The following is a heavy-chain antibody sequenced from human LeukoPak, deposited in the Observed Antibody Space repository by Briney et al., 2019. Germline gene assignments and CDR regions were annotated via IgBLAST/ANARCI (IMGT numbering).Heavy chain of an antibody. J-gene: IGHJ4*02. Sequence: SETLSLTCAVSGGSISSYYWSWIRQPPGKGLEWIAYIYYSGSTHHNPSLKSRVTISVDTSKNQFSLKLSSVTAADTAVYYCARYVWGSYPTFEDYWGQGALVTVSS. V-gene: IGHV4-59*01. CDR3: ARYVWGSYPTFEDY. D-gene: IGHD3-16*02. CDR2: IYYSGST. CDR1: GGSISSYY.